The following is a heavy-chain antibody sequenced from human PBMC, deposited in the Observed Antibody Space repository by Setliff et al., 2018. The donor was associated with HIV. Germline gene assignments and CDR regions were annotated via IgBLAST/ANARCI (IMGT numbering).Heavy chain of an antibody. J-gene: IGHJ3*02. D-gene: IGHD3-22*01. CDR3: ARQGAGYYYDSSEYYTGNGFDM. CDR2: FHHSGST. V-gene: IGHV4-39*01. CDR1: GGSISSDDYY. Sequence: SETLSLTCTVSGGSISSDDYYWNWSRQSPGKGLEWIGGFHHSGSTHYNPSLKSRVTISGQTSNNQFSLQLTSVTAADTAVYYCARQGAGYYYDSSEYYTGNGFDMWGQGTMVTVSS.